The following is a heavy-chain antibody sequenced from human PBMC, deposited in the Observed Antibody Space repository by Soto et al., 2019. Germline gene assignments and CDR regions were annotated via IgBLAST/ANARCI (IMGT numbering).Heavy chain of an antibody. CDR3: ARLIAAPGYAFDI. V-gene: IGHV4-39*07. Sequence: SETLSLTCTVSGGSISSSSYYWGWIRQPPGKGLEWIGSIYYSGSTYYNPSLKSRVTISVDTSKNQFSLKLSSVTAADTAVYYCARLIAAPGYAFDIWGQGTMVTVSS. D-gene: IGHD6-13*01. J-gene: IGHJ3*02. CDR1: GGSISSSSYY. CDR2: IYYSGST.